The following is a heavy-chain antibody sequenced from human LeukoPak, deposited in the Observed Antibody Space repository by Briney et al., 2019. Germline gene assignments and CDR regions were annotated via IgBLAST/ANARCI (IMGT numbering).Heavy chain of an antibody. V-gene: IGHV3-48*03. CDR2: ISSSGSTI. D-gene: IGHD6-13*01. J-gene: IGHJ4*02. Sequence: PGGSLRPSCAASGCTVSSDDMNWVRQAPGKGLEWVSYISSSGSTIYYADSVKGRFTISRDNAKNSLYLQMNSLRAEDTAVYYCATSRFIDYCAQETLVTVSS. CDR3: ATSRFIDY. CDR1: GCTVSSDD.